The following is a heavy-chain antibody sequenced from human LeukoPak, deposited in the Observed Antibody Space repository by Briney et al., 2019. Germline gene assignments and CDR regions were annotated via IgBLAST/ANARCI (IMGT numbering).Heavy chain of an antibody. Sequence: SETLSLTCTVSGGSISSYYWSWIRQPAGKGLEWIGRIYTSGSTNYNPSLKSRVTMSVDTSKNQFSLKLSSVTAADTAVYYCASEHYYGSSEGPNDAFDIWGQGTMVTVSS. D-gene: IGHD3-22*01. J-gene: IGHJ3*02. CDR1: GGSISSYY. CDR3: ASEHYYGSSEGPNDAFDI. V-gene: IGHV4-4*07. CDR2: IYTSGST.